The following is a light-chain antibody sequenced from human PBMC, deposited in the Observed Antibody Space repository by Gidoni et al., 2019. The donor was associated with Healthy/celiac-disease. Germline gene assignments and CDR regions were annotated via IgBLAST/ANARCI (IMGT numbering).Light chain of an antibody. CDR2: AAS. J-gene: IGKJ1*01. CDR3: QQSYSTPWT. V-gene: IGKV1-39*01. CDR1: QSISSY. Sequence: DIQLTHSPSSLSASVGDRVTITCRASQSISSYLNWYQKKPGKAPKLLIYAASSVQSGVPSRFSGSGSGTDFTITISRLQPEDFATYYCQQSYSTPWTFGQGTKVEIK.